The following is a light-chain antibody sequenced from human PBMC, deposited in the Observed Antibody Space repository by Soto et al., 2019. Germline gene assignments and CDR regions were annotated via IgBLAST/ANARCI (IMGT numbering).Light chain of an antibody. J-gene: IGLJ3*02. CDR2: GNS. V-gene: IGLV1-40*01. Sequence: SVLTQPPSVSGAPGQRVTISCTGSSSNIGAGYDVHWYQQYPGTAPKLLIYGNSNRPSGVPDRFSGSKSGTSASLAITGLQAEDEADYYCQSYDSSLSGFWVFGGGTKLTVL. CDR3: QSYDSSLSGFWV. CDR1: SSNIGAGYD.